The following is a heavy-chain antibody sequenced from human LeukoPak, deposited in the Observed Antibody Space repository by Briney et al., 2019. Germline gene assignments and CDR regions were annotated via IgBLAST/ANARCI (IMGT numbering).Heavy chain of an antibody. V-gene: IGHV1-46*01. J-gene: IGHJ3*02. Sequence: ASVKVSCKASGYTFTSYYMHWVRPAPGQGLEWMGIINPSGGSTSYAQKFQGRVTMTRDTSTSTVYMELSRLRSEDTAMYYCARTYYYDSSGYPVQVSDAFDIWGQGTMVTVPS. CDR3: ARTYYYDSSGYPVQVSDAFDI. CDR1: GYTFTSYY. CDR2: INPSGGST. D-gene: IGHD3-22*01.